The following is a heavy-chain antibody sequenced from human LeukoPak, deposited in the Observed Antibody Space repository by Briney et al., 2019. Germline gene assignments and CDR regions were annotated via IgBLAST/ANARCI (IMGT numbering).Heavy chain of an antibody. CDR1: GFTFSDYY. Sequence: GGSLRLSCAASGFTFSDYYMSWIRQAPGKGLEWVSYISSSGSTIYYADSVKGRFTISRDNAKNTLYLQMNSLRAEDTAVYYCAKDGAFATVVTPDAFDIWGQGTMVTVSS. CDR2: ISSSGSTI. V-gene: IGHV3-11*01. CDR3: AKDGAFATVVTPDAFDI. D-gene: IGHD4-23*01. J-gene: IGHJ3*02.